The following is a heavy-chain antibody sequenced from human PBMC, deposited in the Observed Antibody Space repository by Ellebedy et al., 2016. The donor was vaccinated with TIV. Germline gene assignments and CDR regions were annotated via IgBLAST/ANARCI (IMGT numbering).Heavy chain of an antibody. CDR1: KFIFRNYG. CDR3: ARDSSIPSRPFHYGLDV. D-gene: IGHD6-6*01. CDR2: TGADGSNQ. Sequence: GGSLRLXCAGAKFIFRNYGIHWVRQAPGKGLEWVAVTGADGSNQYYTDSVRGRFTLSRDNSKNTLYLQMDSLTAEDTAVYYCARDSSIPSRPFHYGLDVWGHGTTVTVSS. J-gene: IGHJ6*02. V-gene: IGHV3-33*08.